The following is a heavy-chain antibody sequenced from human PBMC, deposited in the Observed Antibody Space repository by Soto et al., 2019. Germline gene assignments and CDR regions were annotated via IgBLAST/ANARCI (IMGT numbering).Heavy chain of an antibody. J-gene: IGHJ3*01. CDR1: GFTFNTYA. D-gene: IGHD2-15*01. V-gene: IGHV3-23*01. CDR3: AKDRMNFNSVWDPFDV. CDR2: IGGGDT. Sequence: EVRLLESGGGLVQPGGSLRLSCAASGFTFNTYAMSWVRQAPGKGLAWVAGIGGGDTHYADSVTGRFTISRDDSKSTVSLQMNSLRVEDTAVYYCAKDRMNFNSVWDPFDVWGQGTLVTVSS.